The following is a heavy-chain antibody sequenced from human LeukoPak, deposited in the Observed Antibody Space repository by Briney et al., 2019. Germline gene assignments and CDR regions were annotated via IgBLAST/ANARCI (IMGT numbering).Heavy chain of an antibody. V-gene: IGHV3-30*04. D-gene: IGHD3-9*01. Sequence: GGSLRLSCAASGFTFSSYARHWVRQAPGKGLEWVAVISYDGSNKYYADSVRGRFTISRDNSKNTLYLQTYRLRAEDTAVYYCARRGLSYSDILTGYDYFDYWGQGTLVTVSS. CDR2: ISYDGSNK. J-gene: IGHJ4*02. CDR1: GFTFSSYA. CDR3: ARRGLSYSDILTGYDYFDY.